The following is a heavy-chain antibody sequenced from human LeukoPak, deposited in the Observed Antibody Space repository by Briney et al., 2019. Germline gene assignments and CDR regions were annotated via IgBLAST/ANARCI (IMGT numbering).Heavy chain of an antibody. D-gene: IGHD1-26*01. Sequence: PGGSLKLSCAVSGFTFSGSAMRWVRQASGKGLEWVGRIRSKANSYATAYAASVKGRFTISRDDSKNTAYLQMNSLKTEDTAVYYCTRLSDGSGTDKKHDYWGQGTLVTVSS. CDR2: IRSKANSYAT. CDR1: GFTFSGSA. CDR3: TRLSDGSGTDKKHDY. V-gene: IGHV3-73*01. J-gene: IGHJ4*02.